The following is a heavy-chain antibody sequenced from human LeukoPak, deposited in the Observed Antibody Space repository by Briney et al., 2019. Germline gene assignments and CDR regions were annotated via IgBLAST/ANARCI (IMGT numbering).Heavy chain of an antibody. V-gene: IGHV3-20*04. J-gene: IGHJ4*02. CDR1: GFTFDDYG. Sequence: GGSLRLSCAASGFTFDDYGMSWVRQAPGKGLEWVSGINWNGGSTGYADSVKGRFTISRDNAKNSLYLQMNSLRAEDMALYYCAKDSTLTLTTSLDYWGQGTLVTVSS. CDR2: INWNGGST. CDR3: AKDSTLTLTTSLDY. D-gene: IGHD4-11*01.